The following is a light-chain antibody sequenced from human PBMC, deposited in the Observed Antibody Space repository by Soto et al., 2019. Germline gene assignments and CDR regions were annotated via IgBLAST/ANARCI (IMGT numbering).Light chain of an antibody. J-gene: IGLJ2*01. Sequence: QSALTQPASVSGSPGQSITISCTGSSSDVGSYNLVSWYQHHPGKAPKFVIYEDNKRPSGVSDRFSGSKSANTASLTISGLQAADEAFYYCSSYTTRSTLVFGGGTKLTVL. V-gene: IGLV2-14*02. CDR1: SSDVGSYNL. CDR3: SSYTTRSTLV. CDR2: EDN.